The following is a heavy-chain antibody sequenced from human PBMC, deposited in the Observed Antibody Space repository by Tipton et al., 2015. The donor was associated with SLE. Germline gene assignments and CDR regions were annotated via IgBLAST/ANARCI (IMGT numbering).Heavy chain of an antibody. Sequence: QSGPEVKMPGASVKVSCKASGYAFTGYYVHWARQAPGKGLEWMGWIKPNSGDTKYAQKFQGRVTMTRDTSISAAYMELSRLRSDYMAVYYSARYGVDFIESASGWGPGTLFAVSS. V-gene: IGHV1-2*02. CDR2: IKPNSGDT. CDR3: ARYGVDFIESASG. J-gene: IGHJ4*02. CDR1: GYAFTGYY. D-gene: IGHD3-3*01.